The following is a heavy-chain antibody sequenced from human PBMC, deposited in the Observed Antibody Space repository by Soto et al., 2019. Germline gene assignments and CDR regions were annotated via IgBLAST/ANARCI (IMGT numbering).Heavy chain of an antibody. CDR3: ARPLAEAGHYYYYGMDV. Sequence: PGGSLRLSCAASGFTFSSYSMNWVRQAPGKGLEWISYISSSSSTIYYADSVKGRFTISRDNAKNSLYLQMNSLRDEDTAVYYCARPLAEAGHYYYYGMDVWGQGTTVTVSS. V-gene: IGHV3-48*02. D-gene: IGHD6-19*01. J-gene: IGHJ6*02. CDR2: ISSSSSTI. CDR1: GFTFSSYS.